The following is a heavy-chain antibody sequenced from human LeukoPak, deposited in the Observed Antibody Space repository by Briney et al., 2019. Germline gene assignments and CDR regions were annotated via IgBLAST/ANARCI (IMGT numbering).Heavy chain of an antibody. Sequence: SQTLSLTCTVSGGSISSGGYYLSWLRQHPGKGLEWIGYISYSGSTYYNPSLKSRVTISVDTSKSQFSLELSSVTAADTAVYYCARDRGGNCSGGSCYFAFDIWGQGTMVTVSS. V-gene: IGHV4-31*03. CDR1: GGSISSGGYY. CDR2: ISYSGST. D-gene: IGHD2-15*01. CDR3: ARDRGGNCSGGSCYFAFDI. J-gene: IGHJ3*02.